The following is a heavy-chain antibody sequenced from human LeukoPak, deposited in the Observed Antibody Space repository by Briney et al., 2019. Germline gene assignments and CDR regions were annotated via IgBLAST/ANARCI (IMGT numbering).Heavy chain of an antibody. D-gene: IGHD2-8*01. CDR1: GFTFSSYG. Sequence: GGSLRLSCAASGFTFSSYGMHWVRQAPGKGLEWVAVISYDGSNKYYADSVKGRFTISRDNSKNTLYLQMNSLRAEDMAVYYCAKDLVYALDYWGQGTLVTVSS. CDR2: ISYDGSNK. V-gene: IGHV3-30*18. CDR3: AKDLVYALDY. J-gene: IGHJ4*02.